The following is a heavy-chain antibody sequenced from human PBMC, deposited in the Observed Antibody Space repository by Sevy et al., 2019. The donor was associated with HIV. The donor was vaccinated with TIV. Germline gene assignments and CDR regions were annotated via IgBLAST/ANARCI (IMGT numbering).Heavy chain of an antibody. Sequence: GGSLRLSCAASGFTFSSYSMNWVRQAPGKGLEWVSSISSSSSYIYYADSVKGRFTISRDNAKNSRYLQMNSLRAEDTAVYYCARVGYDSSGYYANDAFDIWGQGTMVTVSS. CDR2: ISSSSSYI. J-gene: IGHJ3*02. D-gene: IGHD3-22*01. CDR1: GFTFSSYS. CDR3: ARVGYDSSGYYANDAFDI. V-gene: IGHV3-21*01.